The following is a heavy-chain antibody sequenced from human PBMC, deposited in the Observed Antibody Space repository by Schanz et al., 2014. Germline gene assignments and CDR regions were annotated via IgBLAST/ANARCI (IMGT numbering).Heavy chain of an antibody. CDR3: AKDPSHGDYDYYFDY. J-gene: IGHJ4*02. Sequence: VQLVESGGGLVQPGGSLRLSCAAYGFTLSSYAMHWVRQAPGKGLEWVAVISYDGSNKYYADSVKGRFTISRDNSKNTLYLQMNTLRAEDTAVYYCAKDPSHGDYDYYFDYWGQGTLVTDSS. CDR2: ISYDGSNK. D-gene: IGHD3-22*01. CDR1: GFTLSSYA. V-gene: IGHV3-30-3*01.